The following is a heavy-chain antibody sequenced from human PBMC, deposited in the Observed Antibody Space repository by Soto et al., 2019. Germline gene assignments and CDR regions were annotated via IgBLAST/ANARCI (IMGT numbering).Heavy chain of an antibody. Sequence: SGPYAGEPAQTLTLTCDFSGFSLSTYHMGVAWIRQPPGKALEWLALIYWDDDKRYSPSLKDRLAISEDTSGNQVVLTITNIDPGDSATYFCAHAGDYDLLTFDHWGPGTLVTVSS. CDR3: AHAGDYDLLTFDH. V-gene: IGHV2-5*02. CDR1: GFSLSTYHMG. J-gene: IGHJ4*02. CDR2: IYWDDDK. D-gene: IGHD4-17*01.